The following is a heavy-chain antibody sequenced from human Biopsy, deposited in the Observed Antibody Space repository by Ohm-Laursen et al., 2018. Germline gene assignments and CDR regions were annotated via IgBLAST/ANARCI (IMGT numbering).Heavy chain of an antibody. CDR2: INPNNGGT. CDR1: GYNFNAYY. CDR3: ARLAYSEYRRDPLDV. V-gene: IGHV1-2*02. D-gene: IGHD5-18*01. Sequence: GSSVKVSCKASGYNFNAYYMQWVRQAPGQGLEWMGWINPNNGGTNYAHKFQGRVTMTRDTSISTAYMHLSGLTSDDTALYYCARLAYSEYRRDPLDVWGQGTMVTVSS. J-gene: IGHJ3*01.